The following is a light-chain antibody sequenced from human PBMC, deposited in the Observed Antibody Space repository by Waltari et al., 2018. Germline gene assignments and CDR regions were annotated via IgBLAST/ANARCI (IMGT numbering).Light chain of an antibody. CDR3: CSYARSNTYV. J-gene: IGLJ1*01. V-gene: IGLV2-14*03. CDR2: DGT. CDR1: RHEVGGYNS. Sequence: QSALTQPASVSGSPGQSITISCTGTRHEVGGYNSISWYQQHPGKAPKLIIYDGTKRPSGVSDRFSGSKSGNTASLTISGLQAEDEADYYCCSYARSNTYVFGTGTKVTVL.